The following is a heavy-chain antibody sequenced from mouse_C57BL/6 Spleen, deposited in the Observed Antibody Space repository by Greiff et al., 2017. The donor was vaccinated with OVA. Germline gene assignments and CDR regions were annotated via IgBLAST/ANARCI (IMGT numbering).Heavy chain of an antibody. CDR3: ARAYGSSYTPFDY. V-gene: IGHV3-6*01. CDR1: GYSITSGYY. CDR2: ISYDGSN. Sequence: DVKLQESGPGLVKPSQSLSLTCSVTGYSITSGYYWNWIRQFPGNKLEWMGYISYDGSNNYNPSLKNRISITRDTSKNQFFLKLNSVTTEDTATYYCARAYGSSYTPFDYWGQGTTLTVSS. J-gene: IGHJ2*01. D-gene: IGHD1-1*01.